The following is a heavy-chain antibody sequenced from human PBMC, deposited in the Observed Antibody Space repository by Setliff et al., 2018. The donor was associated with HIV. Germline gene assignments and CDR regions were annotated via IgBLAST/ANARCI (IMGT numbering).Heavy chain of an antibody. CDR2: IYYRGGT. CDR3: ARATATWLVDN. D-gene: IGHD2-15*01. J-gene: IGHJ4*02. Sequence: SETLSLTCNVSGASISSYYWSWIRQHPGRGLEWIGYIYYRGGTNYNPSLKSRLTISVDAAKNQSSLKLSSVTTADTAVYYCARATATWLVDNWGQGTLVTVSS. CDR1: GASISSYY. V-gene: IGHV4-59*01.